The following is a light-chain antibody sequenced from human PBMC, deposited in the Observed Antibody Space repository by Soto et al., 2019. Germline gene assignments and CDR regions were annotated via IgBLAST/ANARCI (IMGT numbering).Light chain of an antibody. CDR1: QDIKNY. Sequence: IEMTQSPSALSASAGDRVTITCQASQDIKNYVIWYQQKPGRAPKLLIYDAASLGTGVSSRFSGSCSGTEFTLSISSLQPEDVATYYCQQFDSVPCTFGQGTKLEIK. V-gene: IGKV1-33*01. J-gene: IGKJ2*02. CDR2: DAA. CDR3: QQFDSVPCT.